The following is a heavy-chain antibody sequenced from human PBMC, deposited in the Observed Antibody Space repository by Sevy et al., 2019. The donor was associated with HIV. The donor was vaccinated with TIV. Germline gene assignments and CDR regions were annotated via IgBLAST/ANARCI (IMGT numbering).Heavy chain of an antibody. CDR1: GFTFSSYG. V-gene: IGHV3-33*01. CDR3: ARGAYYYDSSGSQPNFDY. D-gene: IGHD3-22*01. CDR2: IWYDGSSK. Sequence: RGYLRLSCAASGFTFSSYGMHWVRQAPGKGLERVALIWYDGSSKYYAESVKGRFTLSRDNSKNTLYLQMNSLRAEDTVVYYCARGAYYYDSSGSQPNFDYWGQGTLVFVSS. J-gene: IGHJ4*02.